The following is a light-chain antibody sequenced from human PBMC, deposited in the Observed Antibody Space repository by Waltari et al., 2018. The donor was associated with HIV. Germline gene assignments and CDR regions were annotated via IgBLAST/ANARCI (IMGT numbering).Light chain of an antibody. CDR2: SDN. CDR3: ASWEDSLNGVV. CDR1: SSNIGRTS. Sequence: QSVLTQPPSASGTPGQRVTMSCSGSSSNIGRTSVTWYQQLPGTAPKLLIYSDNRRPFGVPDRFSGSKSGTSGSLAISGLQSEDEAVYYCASWEDSLNGVVFGGGTKLTVL. V-gene: IGLV1-44*01. J-gene: IGLJ2*01.